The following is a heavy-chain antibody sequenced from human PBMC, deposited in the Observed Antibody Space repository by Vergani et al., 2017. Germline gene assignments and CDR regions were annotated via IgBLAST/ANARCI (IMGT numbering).Heavy chain of an antibody. CDR1: GFTFSDYY. CDR2: ISSSSYI. J-gene: IGHJ4*02. V-gene: IGHV3-11*06. Sequence: QVQLVESGGGLVKPGGSLRLSCAASGFTFSDYYMSWIRQAPGKGLEWISYISSSSYIYYADSVKGRFTISRDNAKNSLYLQMNSLRAEDTAVYYCARDKGVGATTGVFDDWGQGTLVTVSS. D-gene: IGHD1-26*01. CDR3: ARDKGVGATTGVFDD.